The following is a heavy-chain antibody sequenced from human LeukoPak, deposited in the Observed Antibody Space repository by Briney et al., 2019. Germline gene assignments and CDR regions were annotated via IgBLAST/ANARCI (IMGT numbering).Heavy chain of an antibody. CDR1: GFTVSSNY. Sequence: PGGSLRLSCAASGFTVSSNYMNWVRQAPGKGLQWVSVIYSGGSTYYADSVKGRFTTSRDNSKNTLYLRLNSLRVEDTAVYYCARGAIGAAGRFNYWGQGTLVTVSS. D-gene: IGHD6-13*01. CDR3: ARGAIGAAGRFNY. J-gene: IGHJ4*02. CDR2: IYSGGST. V-gene: IGHV3-66*01.